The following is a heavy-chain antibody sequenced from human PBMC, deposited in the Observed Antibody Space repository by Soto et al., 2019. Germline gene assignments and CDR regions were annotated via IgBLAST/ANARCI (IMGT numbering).Heavy chain of an antibody. Sequence: QVQLVESGGGVVQPGRSLRLSCAASGFTFSSYGMHWVRQAPGKGLEWVAVISYDGSNKYYADSVKGRFTISRDNSKNTLYLQMNSLRAEDTAVYYCAKIYRYFDCADSDWGQGTLVTVSS. D-gene: IGHD3-9*01. J-gene: IGHJ4*02. CDR2: ISYDGSNK. V-gene: IGHV3-30*18. CDR3: AKIYRYFDCADSD. CDR1: GFTFSSYG.